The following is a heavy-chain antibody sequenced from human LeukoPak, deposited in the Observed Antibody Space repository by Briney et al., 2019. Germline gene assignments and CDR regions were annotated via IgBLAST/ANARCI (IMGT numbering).Heavy chain of an antibody. CDR2: ISGSGGST. CDR1: GFTFSSYA. D-gene: IGHD3-9*01. V-gene: IGHV3-23*01. J-gene: IGHJ3*02. Sequence: GGSLRLSCAASGFTFSSYAMSWVRQAPGKGLEWVSAISGSGGSTYYADSVEGRFTISRDNSKNTLYLQMNSLRAEDTAVYYCAKDLNILTGYSPDAFDIWGQGTMVTVSS. CDR3: AKDLNILTGYSPDAFDI.